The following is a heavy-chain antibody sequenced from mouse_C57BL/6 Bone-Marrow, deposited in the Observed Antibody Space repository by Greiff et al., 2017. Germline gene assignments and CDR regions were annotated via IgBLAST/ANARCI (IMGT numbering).Heavy chain of an antibody. V-gene: IGHV5-17*01. CDR1: GFTFSDYG. Sequence: EVMLVESGGGLVKPGGSLKLSCAASGFTFSDYGMHWVRQAPEKGLEWVAYISSASSTIYYADTVKGRFTISRDKAKNTLFLQMTSLRSEDTAMYYCASYCMDYWGQGTSVTVSS. CDR3: ASYCMDY. J-gene: IGHJ4*01. CDR2: ISSASSTI. D-gene: IGHD1-1*01.